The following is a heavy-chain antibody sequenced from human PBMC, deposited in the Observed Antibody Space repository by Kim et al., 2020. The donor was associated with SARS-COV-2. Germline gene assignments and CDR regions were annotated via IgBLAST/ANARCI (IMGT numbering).Heavy chain of an antibody. CDR1: GFTFSDYY. CDR2: ISSSGSTI. J-gene: IGHJ6*02. V-gene: IGHV3-11*01. CDR3: ASLPNGGSGYYSHYYYGMDV. Sequence: GGSLRLSCAASGFTFSDYYMSWIRQAPGKGLEWVSYISSSGSTIYYADSVKGRFTISRDNAKNSLYLQMNSLRAEDTAVYYCASLPNGGSGYYSHYYYGMDVWGQGTTVTVSS. D-gene: IGHD3-22*01.